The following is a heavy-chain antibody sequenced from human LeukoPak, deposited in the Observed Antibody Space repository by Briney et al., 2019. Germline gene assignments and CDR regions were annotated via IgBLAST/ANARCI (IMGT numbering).Heavy chain of an antibody. CDR1: GYTFTGYY. V-gene: IGHV1-2*02. D-gene: IGHD2-2*01. CDR2: INPNSGGT. CDR3: ARGIVVVPAAKDVQVGFDY. Sequence: ASVKVSCKASGYTFTGYYMHWVRQAPGQGLEWMGWINPNSGGTNYAQKFQGRVTMTRDTSISTAYMELSRLRSDDTAVYYCARGIVVVPAAKDVQVGFDYWGQGTLVTVSS. J-gene: IGHJ4*02.